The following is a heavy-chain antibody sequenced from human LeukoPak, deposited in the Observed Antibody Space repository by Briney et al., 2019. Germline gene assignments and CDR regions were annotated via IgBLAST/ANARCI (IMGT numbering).Heavy chain of an antibody. CDR2: INHSGST. V-gene: IGHV4-34*01. CDR1: GGSISVYH. Sequence: SETLSLTCTVSGGSISVYHWSWIRQPPGKGLEWIGEINHSGSTNYNPSLKSRVTISVDTSKNQFSLKLSSVTAADTAVYYCARRGSAMGFHFDYWGQGTLVTVSS. D-gene: IGHD2-2*01. CDR3: ARRGSAMGFHFDY. J-gene: IGHJ4*02.